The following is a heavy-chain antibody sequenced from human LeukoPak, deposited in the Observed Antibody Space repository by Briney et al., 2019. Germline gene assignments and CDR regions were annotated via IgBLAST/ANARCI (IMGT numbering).Heavy chain of an antibody. D-gene: IGHD3-22*01. CDR2: MYYSGST. J-gene: IGHJ4*02. CDR1: GDAITGSSYY. V-gene: IGHV4-39*01. Sequence: SETLSLTCTVSGDAITGSSYYWGWIRQPPGKGLEWIGSMYYSGSTFSNPSPRSRANMSADTSKNQFSLQLSSVTAADTAVYYCARQYYDSTGYYYFDNWGQGTQVTVSS. CDR3: ARQYYDSTGYYYFDN.